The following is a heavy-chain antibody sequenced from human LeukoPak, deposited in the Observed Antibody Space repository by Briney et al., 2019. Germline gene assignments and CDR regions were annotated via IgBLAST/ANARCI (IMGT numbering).Heavy chain of an antibody. CDR1: GFTFSNYA. V-gene: IGHV3-64*01. J-gene: IGHJ4*02. CDR3: ARPYCSGTSCYRIDY. D-gene: IGHD2-2*02. Sequence: GGSLRLSCAASGFTFSNYAMHWVRQAPGKGLEYVSTISTNGDSTYYANSVKSRFTISRDNSKNTLYLQMGSLRTEDTAVYYCARPYCSGTSCYRIDYWGQGTLVTVSS. CDR2: ISTNGDST.